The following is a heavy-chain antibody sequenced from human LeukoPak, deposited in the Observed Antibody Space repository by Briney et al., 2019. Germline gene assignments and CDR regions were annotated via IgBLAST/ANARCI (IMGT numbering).Heavy chain of an antibody. Sequence: GESLKISCKGSGYSFTNYWIGWVRQMPGKGLEWMGIIYPGDSDTTYSPSFQGQVTISADKPISTAYLQWSSPKASDTAMYYCARRDGYCSSTSCYADYYYGMDVWGQGTTVTVSS. CDR1: GYSFTNYW. V-gene: IGHV5-51*01. CDR2: IYPGDSDT. CDR3: ARRDGYCSSTSCYADYYYGMDV. J-gene: IGHJ6*02. D-gene: IGHD2-2*01.